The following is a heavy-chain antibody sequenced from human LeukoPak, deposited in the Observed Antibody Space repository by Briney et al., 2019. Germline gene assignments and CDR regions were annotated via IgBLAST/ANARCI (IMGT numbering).Heavy chain of an antibody. V-gene: IGHV4-61*01. CDR2: IYYSGST. CDR1: GGSVSSGSYY. Sequence: SETLSLTCTVSGGSVSSGSYYWSWIRQPPGKGLEWIGYIYYSGSTNYNPSLKSRVTISVDTSKNQFSLKLSSVTAADTAVYYCARILGYDFDYWGQGTLVTVSS. CDR3: ARILGYDFDY. J-gene: IGHJ4*02. D-gene: IGHD5-12*01.